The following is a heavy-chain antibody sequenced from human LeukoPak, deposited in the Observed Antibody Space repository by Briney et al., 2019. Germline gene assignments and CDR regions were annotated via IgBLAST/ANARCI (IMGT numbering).Heavy chain of an antibody. D-gene: IGHD5-24*01. CDR2: ISWDGGVT. J-gene: IGHJ4*02. CDR1: GFTFDDHT. CDR3: AKSDHRGDGFNYDY. V-gene: IGHV3-43*01. Sequence: GGSLGLSCAAYGFTFDDHTMHWVRQAPGKGLEWVSLISWDGGVTKYVGSVKGRFTISRDNSKNSLYLQMNSLRTEDTALYYCAKSDHRGDGFNYDYWGQGTLVTVSS.